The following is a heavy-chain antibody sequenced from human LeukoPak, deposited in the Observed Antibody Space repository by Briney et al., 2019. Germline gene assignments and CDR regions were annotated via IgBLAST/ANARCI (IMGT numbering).Heavy chain of an antibody. V-gene: IGHV4-59*08. D-gene: IGHD6-13*01. CDR2: IYYSGST. CDR3: ARSSSWYGWFDP. Sequence: SETLSLTCTVSGGSISNYYWSWIRQPPGKGLEWIGYIYYSGSTNYNPSLKSRVTISVDTSKNQFSLKLSSVTAADTAVYYCARSSSWYGWFDPWGQGTLVTVSS. J-gene: IGHJ5*02. CDR1: GGSISNYY.